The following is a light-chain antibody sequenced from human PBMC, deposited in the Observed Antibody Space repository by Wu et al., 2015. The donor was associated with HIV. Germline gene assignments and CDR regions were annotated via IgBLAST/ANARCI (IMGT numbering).Light chain of an antibody. CDR1: QSVSRNY. Sequence: EIVLTQSPGTLSLSPGERATLSCRASQSVSRNYVAWYQQKPGQAPRLLIYGASSRTSGIPDRFSGSGSGTDFTLTISRLEPEDFAVYYCQQYGSSPPRFTFGPGTKVDIK. CDR3: QQYGSSPPRFT. V-gene: IGKV3-20*01. CDR2: GAS. J-gene: IGKJ3*01.